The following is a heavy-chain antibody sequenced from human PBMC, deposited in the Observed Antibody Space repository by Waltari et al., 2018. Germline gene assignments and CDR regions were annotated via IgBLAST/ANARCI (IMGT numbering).Heavy chain of an antibody. Sequence: QVQLVQSGAEVKKPGASVKVSCKASGYTFTGYYIHTARQAPGQGLEWMGGLDPKSGGTHFSQKFQDRVTMTRDTSIRTAYMELSRLKSDDTAVYYCARPRRYCTGGTCYSNWLDPWGQGTLVTVSS. V-gene: IGHV1-2*02. CDR1: GYTFTGYY. CDR3: ARPRRYCTGGTCYSNWLDP. J-gene: IGHJ5*02. CDR2: LDPKSGGT. D-gene: IGHD2-15*01.